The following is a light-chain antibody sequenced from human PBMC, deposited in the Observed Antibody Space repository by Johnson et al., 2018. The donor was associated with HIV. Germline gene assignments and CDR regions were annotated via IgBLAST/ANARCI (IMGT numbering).Light chain of an antibody. CDR1: SSNIGNNY. Sequence: QSILTQPPSVSAAPGQKVTISCSGSSSNIGNNYVSWYQQVPGTAPKLLIYDNNKRPSGIPDRFSASKSGTSATLAITGLQTGDEADYYCGTWISTGSVFGSGTKVTVL. J-gene: IGLJ1*01. V-gene: IGLV1-51*01. CDR3: GTWISTGSV. CDR2: DNN.